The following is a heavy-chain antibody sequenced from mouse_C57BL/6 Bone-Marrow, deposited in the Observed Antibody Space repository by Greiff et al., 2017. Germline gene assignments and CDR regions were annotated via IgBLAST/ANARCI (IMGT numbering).Heavy chain of an antibody. CDR2: IRLKSDNYAT. CDR3: TTRRYLDY. Sequence: EVQLQESGGGLVQPGGSMKLSCVASGFTFSNYWMNWVRQSPEKGLEWVAQIRLKSDNYATHYAESVKGRFTISRDDSKSSVYLQMNNLRAEDTGIYYCTTRRYLDYWGQGTTLTVSS. V-gene: IGHV6-3*01. CDR1: GFTFSNYW. J-gene: IGHJ2*01. D-gene: IGHD2-12*01.